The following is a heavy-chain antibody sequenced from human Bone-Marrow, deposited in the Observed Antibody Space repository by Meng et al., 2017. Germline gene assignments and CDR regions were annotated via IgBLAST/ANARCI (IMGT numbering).Heavy chain of an antibody. Sequence: QVQLVQSGAEVKKPGASVKVSCKASGYTFTGYYMHWVRQAPGQGLEWMGWINAGNGNTKYSQKFQGRVTITRDTSASTAYMELSSLRSEDTAVYYCARGNTYYDILTIDYWGQGTLVTVSS. D-gene: IGHD3-9*01. CDR2: INAGNGNT. V-gene: IGHV1-3*01. J-gene: IGHJ4*02. CDR1: GYTFTGYY. CDR3: ARGNTYYDILTIDY.